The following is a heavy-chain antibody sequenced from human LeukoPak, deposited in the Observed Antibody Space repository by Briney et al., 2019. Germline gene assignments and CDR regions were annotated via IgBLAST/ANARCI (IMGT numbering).Heavy chain of an antibody. J-gene: IGHJ6*02. Sequence: ASVKVSCKASGYTFTSYGISWVRQAPGQGLEWMGWISAYNGNTNYAQKLQGRLTLTTDTSTSTAYMELRSLRSDDTAVYYCARVDVGVLDAPPTTLPDYYGMDVWGQGTTVTVSS. CDR2: ISAYNGNT. CDR1: GYTFTSYG. V-gene: IGHV1-18*01. D-gene: IGHD2-2*01. CDR3: ARVDVGVLDAPPTTLPDYYGMDV.